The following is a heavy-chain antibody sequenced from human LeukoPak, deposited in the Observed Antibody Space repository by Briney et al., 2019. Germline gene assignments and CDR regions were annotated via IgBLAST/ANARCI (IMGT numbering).Heavy chain of an antibody. V-gene: IGHV3-30*02. Sequence: GGSLRLSCAASGFTFSSYGMHWVRQAPGKGLEWVAFIRYDGSNKYYADSVKGRFTISRDNSKNTLYLQMNSLRAEDTAVYYCARDRSLLRFLEWLYDYWGQGTLVTVSS. J-gene: IGHJ4*02. CDR3: ARDRSLLRFLEWLYDY. CDR2: IRYDGSNK. D-gene: IGHD3-3*01. CDR1: GFTFSSYG.